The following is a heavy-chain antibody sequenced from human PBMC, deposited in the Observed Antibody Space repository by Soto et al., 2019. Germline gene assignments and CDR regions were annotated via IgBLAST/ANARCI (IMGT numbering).Heavy chain of an antibody. Sequence: ASVKVSCKASGYTFTSYYMHWVRQAPGQGLEWMGIINPSGGSTSYAQKFQGRVTMTRDTSTSTVYMELSSLRSEDTAVYYCASTYCSSTSCYNSDAFDIWGQGKMVTVPS. CDR1: GYTFTSYY. J-gene: IGHJ3*02. V-gene: IGHV1-46*03. CDR3: ASTYCSSTSCYNSDAFDI. D-gene: IGHD2-2*02. CDR2: INPSGGST.